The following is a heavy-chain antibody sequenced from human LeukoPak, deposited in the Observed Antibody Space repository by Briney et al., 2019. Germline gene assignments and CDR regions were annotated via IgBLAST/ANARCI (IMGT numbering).Heavy chain of an antibody. J-gene: IGHJ1*01. CDR2: ITSGGRDT. V-gene: IGHV3-23*01. D-gene: IGHD6-13*01. Sequence: PGGSLRLSCAASGFTFTNYGMSWVRQAPGKGLEWVSAITSGGRDTTYADSVKGRFTVSRDNSKNTLYLQLNSLRAEDTAVYYCAKDSTAGGGAFFQDWGQGTLVTVSS. CDR1: GFTFTNYG. CDR3: AKDSTAGGGAFFQD.